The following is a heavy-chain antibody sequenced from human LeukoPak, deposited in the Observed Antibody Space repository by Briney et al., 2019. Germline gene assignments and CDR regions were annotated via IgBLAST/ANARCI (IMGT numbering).Heavy chain of an antibody. D-gene: IGHD6-19*01. V-gene: IGHV3-7*03. CDR1: GFTFNSYW. J-gene: IGHJ4*02. CDR3: ARLGPASSGWPESFDY. Sequence: GGSLRLSCAASGFTFNSYWMNWVRQAPGKGLEWVANIKRDGSEKYYVDSVKGRFTISRDNAKNSLDLQMNSLRVEDTAVYYCARLGPASSGWPESFDYWGQGTLVIVSS. CDR2: IKRDGSEK.